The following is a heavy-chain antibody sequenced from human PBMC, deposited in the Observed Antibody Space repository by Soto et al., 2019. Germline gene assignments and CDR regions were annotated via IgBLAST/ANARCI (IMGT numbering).Heavy chain of an antibody. D-gene: IGHD3-16*01. J-gene: IGHJ4*02. CDR1: GYTFSTYD. CDR2: MNPNSGNT. CDR3: ARHATGPGGSFDY. V-gene: IGHV1-8*01. Sequence: ASVKVSCKASGYTFSTYDINWVRQATGQGLEWMGWMNPNSGNTGYAQKFQGRVTMTRNTSISTAYMELSSLRSEDTAVYYCARHATGPGGSFDYWGQGTLVTVSS.